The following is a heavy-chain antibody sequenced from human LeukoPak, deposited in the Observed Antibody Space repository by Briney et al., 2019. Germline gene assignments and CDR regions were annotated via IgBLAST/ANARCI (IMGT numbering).Heavy chain of an antibody. CDR3: ARGEPYYDFGSGYSHFGWFDP. CDR1: AGSISSYY. Sequence: PSETLSLTCTVSAGSISSYYWSWIRQPPGKGLEWIGYTYYSGSTNYNPSLKSRVTISVDTSKNQFSLKLSSVTAADTAVYYCARGEPYYDFGSGYSHFGWFDPWGQGTLVTVSS. D-gene: IGHD3-3*01. J-gene: IGHJ5*02. CDR2: TYYSGST. V-gene: IGHV4-59*01.